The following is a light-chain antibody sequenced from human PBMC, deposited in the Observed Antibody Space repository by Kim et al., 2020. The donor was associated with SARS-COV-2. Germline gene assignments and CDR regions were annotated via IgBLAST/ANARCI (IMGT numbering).Light chain of an antibody. CDR1: QSVSNN. CDR3: QQYENWLT. CDR2: GAS. Sequence: SVSPRERATLSCRASQSVSNNLAWYQQKPGQAPRLLIYGASTRATDIPVRFIGSGSGTVFTLTITSLQSEDSAVYYCQQYENWLTFGGGTKVDIK. V-gene: IGKV3-15*01. J-gene: IGKJ4*01.